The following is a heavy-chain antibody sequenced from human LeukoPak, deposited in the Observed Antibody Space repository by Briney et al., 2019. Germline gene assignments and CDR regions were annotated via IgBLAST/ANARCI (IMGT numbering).Heavy chain of an antibody. D-gene: IGHD3-10*01. CDR3: ARENGSGYDY. V-gene: IGHV4-34*01. J-gene: IGHJ4*02. Sequence: SETLSLTCAVYGVSFSGYYWSWIRQPPGKGLEWIGEINHSGSTNYNPSLKSRVIISVDASKNQFSLKLSSVTAADTAVYYCARENGSGYDYWGQGTLVTVSS. CDR1: GVSFSGYY. CDR2: INHSGST.